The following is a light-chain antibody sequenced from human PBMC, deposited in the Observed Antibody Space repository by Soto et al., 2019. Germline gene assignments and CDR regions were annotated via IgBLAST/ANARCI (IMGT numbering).Light chain of an antibody. CDR2: LNSDGSH. Sequence: QLVLTQSPSASASLGGSVNLTCTLSSGHSSYAIAWHQQQPEKGPRYLMKLNSDGSHSKGDGIPDRFSGSSSGAARYLTISILQSEDEADYYWQTWGTGIHWVFGGGTKLTVL. CDR3: QTWGTGIHWV. V-gene: IGLV4-69*01. CDR1: SGHSSYA. J-gene: IGLJ3*02.